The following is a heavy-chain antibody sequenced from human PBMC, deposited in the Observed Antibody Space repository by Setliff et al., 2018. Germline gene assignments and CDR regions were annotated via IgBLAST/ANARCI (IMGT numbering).Heavy chain of an antibody. D-gene: IGHD3-22*01. Sequence: SETLSLTCTVSGGSISSGDYYWSRIRQPPGKGLEWIGYIYSSGSTHYNPSLKSRVSISVDTSKNQFSLKLSSVTAADTAVYYCARESRYYYDNLGTLDYWGQGTLVTVSS. CDR1: GGSISSGDYY. CDR3: ARESRYYYDNLGTLDY. J-gene: IGHJ4*02. CDR2: IYSSGST. V-gene: IGHV4-30-4*08.